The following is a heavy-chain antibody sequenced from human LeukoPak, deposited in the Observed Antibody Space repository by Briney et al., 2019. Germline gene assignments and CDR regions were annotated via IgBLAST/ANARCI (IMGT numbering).Heavy chain of an antibody. CDR2: TYYRCKWYN. V-gene: IGHV6-1*01. Sequence: KPSQTLSLTCAISGDSVSSNRAAWNWIRRSASRGLEWLGRTYYRCKWYNEYAVSVRSRITINADTSKNQFSLQLNSVSPEDTAVHYSVRVVLGVTGFDYWGQGILVTVSS. J-gene: IGHJ4*02. D-gene: IGHD3-10*01. CDR3: VRVVLGVTGFDY. CDR1: GDSVSSNRAA.